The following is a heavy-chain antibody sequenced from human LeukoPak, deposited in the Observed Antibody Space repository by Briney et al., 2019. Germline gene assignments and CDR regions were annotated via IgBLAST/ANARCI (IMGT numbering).Heavy chain of an antibody. D-gene: IGHD4-17*01. Sequence: PGGSLRLSCAASGFTFSSYSMNWVRQAPGKGLEWVSYISSSSSTIYYADSVKGRFTISRDNAKNSLYLQMNSLRAEDTAVYYCARDSSSTVTTFLYYYYMDVWGKGTTATVSS. CDR3: ARDSSSTVTTFLYYYYMDV. CDR2: ISSSSSTI. V-gene: IGHV3-48*01. J-gene: IGHJ6*03. CDR1: GFTFSSYS.